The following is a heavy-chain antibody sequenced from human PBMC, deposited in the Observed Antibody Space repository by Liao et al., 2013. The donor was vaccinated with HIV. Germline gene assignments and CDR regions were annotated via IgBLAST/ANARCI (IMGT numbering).Heavy chain of an antibody. CDR1: GGSISSYY. J-gene: IGHJ3*02. D-gene: IGHD3-3*01. V-gene: IGHV4-4*07. CDR3: ARGGDYDFWSGYYNAFDI. Sequence: QVQLQESGPGLVKPSETLSLTCTVSGGSISSYYWSWIRQPAGKGLEWIGRIYTSGSTNYNPSLKSRVTMSVDTSKNQFSLKLSSVTAADTAVYYCARGGDYDFWSGYYNAFDIWAKGQWSPSLQ. CDR2: IYTSGST.